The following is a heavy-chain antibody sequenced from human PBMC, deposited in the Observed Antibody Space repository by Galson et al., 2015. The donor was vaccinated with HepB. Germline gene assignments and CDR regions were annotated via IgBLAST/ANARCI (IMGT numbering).Heavy chain of an antibody. CDR2: IIPILGIA. Sequence: SVKVSCKASGGTFSSYAISWVRQAPGQGLEWMGGIIPILGIANYAQKFQGRVTITADKSTSTAYMELSSLRSEDTAVYYCASPGVTTNYYYYYMDVWGKGTTVTVSS. V-gene: IGHV1-69*10. D-gene: IGHD4-17*01. CDR1: GGTFSSYA. CDR3: ASPGVTTNYYYYYMDV. J-gene: IGHJ6*03.